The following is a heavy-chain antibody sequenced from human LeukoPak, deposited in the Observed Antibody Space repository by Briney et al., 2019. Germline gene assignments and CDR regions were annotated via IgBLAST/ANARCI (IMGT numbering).Heavy chain of an antibody. CDR2: IIPIFGTA. Sequence: SVKVSCKASGGTFSSYAISRVRQAPGQGLEWMGGIIPIFGTANYAQKFQGRVTITADGSTSTAYMELSSLRSEDTAVYYCARDGYDSSGYYYRLDYWGQGTLVTVSS. CDR3: ARDGYDSSGYYYRLDY. V-gene: IGHV1-69*13. J-gene: IGHJ4*02. CDR1: GGTFSSYA. D-gene: IGHD3-22*01.